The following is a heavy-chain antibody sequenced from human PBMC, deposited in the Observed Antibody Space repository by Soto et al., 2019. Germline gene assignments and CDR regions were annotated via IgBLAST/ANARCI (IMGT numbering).Heavy chain of an antibody. D-gene: IGHD6-13*01. V-gene: IGHV3-23*01. CDR3: AKVHHYSSSWSEFDY. CDR2: ISGSGVST. Sequence: EVQLLESGGGLVQPGGSLRLSCAASGFTFSSYAMSWVRQAPGKGLEWVSAISGSGVSTYYADSVKGRFTISRDNSKNALYLQMSSLRAEDTAGYYCAKVHHYSSSWSEFDYWGQGTLVTVSS. J-gene: IGHJ4*02. CDR1: GFTFSSYA.